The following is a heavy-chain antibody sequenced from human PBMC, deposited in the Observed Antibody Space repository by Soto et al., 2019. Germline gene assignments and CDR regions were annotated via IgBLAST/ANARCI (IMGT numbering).Heavy chain of an antibody. CDR2: IYYSGST. CDR3: ASQFDYGDYYFDY. CDR1: GGSISSGGYY. Sequence: SETLSLTCTVSGGSISSGGYYWSWIRQHPGKGLEWIGYIYYSGSTYYNPSLKSRVTISADTSKNQFSLKLSSVTAADTAVYYCASQFDYGDYYFDYWGQGTLVTVS. D-gene: IGHD4-17*01. V-gene: IGHV4-31*03. J-gene: IGHJ4*02.